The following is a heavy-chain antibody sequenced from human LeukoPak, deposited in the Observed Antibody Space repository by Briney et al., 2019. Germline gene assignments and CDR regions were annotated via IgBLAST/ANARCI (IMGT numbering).Heavy chain of an antibody. D-gene: IGHD3-22*01. Sequence: GGPLRLSCAASGFTFSSYEMNGVREAPGKGLEWVSYICSSGYTIYYADSVKGRFTISRDNAKHSLYLQMNSLRAEDTAVYYCARERKDYYDSSGSRDYWGQGTLVSVRS. CDR3: ARERKDYYDSSGSRDY. V-gene: IGHV3-48*03. J-gene: IGHJ4*02. CDR1: GFTFSSYE. CDR2: ICSSGYTI.